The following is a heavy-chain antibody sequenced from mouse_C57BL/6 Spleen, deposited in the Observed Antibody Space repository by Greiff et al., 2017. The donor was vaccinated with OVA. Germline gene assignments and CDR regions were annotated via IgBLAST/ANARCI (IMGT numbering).Heavy chain of an antibody. CDR1: GFTFSDYY. D-gene: IGHD1-1*01. Sequence: EVKLVESEGGLVQPGSSMKLSCTASGFTFSDYYMAWVRQVPEQGLEWVANINYDGSSTYYLDSLKSRFIISRDNAKNILYLQMSRLKSEDTATYYCARGSYEAMDYWGQGTSVTVSS. J-gene: IGHJ4*01. V-gene: IGHV5-16*01. CDR2: INYDGSST. CDR3: ARGSYEAMDY.